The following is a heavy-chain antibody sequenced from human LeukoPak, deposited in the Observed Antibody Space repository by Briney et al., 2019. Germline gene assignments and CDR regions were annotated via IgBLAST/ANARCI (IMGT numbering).Heavy chain of an antibody. CDR3: AKDKGERSFDS. D-gene: IGHD1-1*01. V-gene: IGHV3-30*02. J-gene: IGHJ4*02. Sequence: GGSLRLSCAASTLTFSRMGMHWVRQAPGKGLEWVTFIRSDGSDTYYTDSVKGRFTISRDNSMNTLYLQMNSLRPEDTAVYYCAKDKGERSFDSWGQGTLVTVSS. CDR1: TLTFSRMG. CDR2: IRSDGSDT.